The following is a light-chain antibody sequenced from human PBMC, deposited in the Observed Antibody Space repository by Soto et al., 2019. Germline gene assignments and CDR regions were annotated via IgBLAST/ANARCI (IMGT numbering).Light chain of an antibody. V-gene: IGKV1-5*03. CDR2: KAS. J-gene: IGKJ2*01. CDR1: QSISSW. CDR3: QQYNSYPYT. Sequence: DIQMTQSPSTLSTSVGDRVTITCRASQSISSWLAWYQQKPGKAPKLLIYKASSLESGVPSRFSGSGSGTEFTLTISSLQPDDFATFYCQQYNSYPYTFGQGTKLEIK.